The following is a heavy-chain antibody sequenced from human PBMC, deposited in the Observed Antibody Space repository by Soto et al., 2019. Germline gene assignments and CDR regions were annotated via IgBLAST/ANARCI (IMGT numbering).Heavy chain of an antibody. D-gene: IGHD3-9*01. CDR1: GGSISSGGYY. CDR2: IYYSGST. V-gene: IGHV4-31*03. Sequence: SETLSLTCTVSGGSISSGGYYWSWIRQHPGKGLEWIGYIYYSGSTYYNPSLKSRVTISVDTSKNQFSLKLSSVTAADTAVYYCARELGYDILTGYEGYGLDGWGQGTTVTVSS. J-gene: IGHJ6*02. CDR3: ARELGYDILTGYEGYGLDG.